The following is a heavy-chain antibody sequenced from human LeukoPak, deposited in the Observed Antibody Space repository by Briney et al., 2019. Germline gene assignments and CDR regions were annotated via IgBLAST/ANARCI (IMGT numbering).Heavy chain of an antibody. CDR2: ILVGSGNT. CDR3: ASDPPYTSSSAW. D-gene: IGHD2-2*01. CDR1: GFTFTSTA. J-gene: IGHJ4*02. V-gene: IGHV1-58*01. Sequence: GTSVTVSCKASGFTFTSTAVQWVRQARGQCLEWIGWILVGSGNTNYAQMFQERVTLTWDVSTSTAYMVLSSLRSEDTAIYYCASDPPYTSSSAWWGQGTLVTVSS.